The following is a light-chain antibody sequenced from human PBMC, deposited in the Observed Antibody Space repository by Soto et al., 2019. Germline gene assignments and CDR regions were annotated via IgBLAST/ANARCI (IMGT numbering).Light chain of an antibody. CDR3: QQYNNWPPWT. J-gene: IGKJ1*01. Sequence: IVLTQSPGTRSLSPGERATLSCRASQNVGTFLTWYQQKPGQAPRLLIYGASSRATGIPARFSGSGSGTEFTLTISSLQSEDFAVYYCQQYNNWPPWTFGQGSKVDIK. V-gene: IGKV3-15*01. CDR2: GAS. CDR1: QNVGTF.